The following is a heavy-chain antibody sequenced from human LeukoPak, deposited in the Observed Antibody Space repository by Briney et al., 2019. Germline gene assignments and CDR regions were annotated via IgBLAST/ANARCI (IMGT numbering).Heavy chain of an antibody. Sequence: PSETLSLTCAVSGGSISSSNRWSWVRQPPGKGLEWIGEIYHSGSTNYNPSLKSRVTISVDKSKNQFSLKLSSVTAADTAVYYCARGKNYYDSSGYYYDYWGQGTLVTVSS. CDR3: ARGKNYYDSSGYYYDY. V-gene: IGHV4-4*02. CDR1: GGSISSSNR. D-gene: IGHD3-22*01. J-gene: IGHJ4*02. CDR2: IYHSGST.